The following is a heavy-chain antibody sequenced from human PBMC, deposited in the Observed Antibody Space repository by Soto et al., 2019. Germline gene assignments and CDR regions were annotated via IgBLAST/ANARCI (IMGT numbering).Heavy chain of an antibody. CDR1: CYGFTSSW. CDR2: IYPGDSDT. V-gene: IGHV5-51*01. CDR3: ASPVPGYCSGGSCYSYYGMDV. J-gene: IGHJ6*02. D-gene: IGHD2-15*01. Sequence: GESLQTSCKGSCYGFTSSWIGCTRQMPGKGLEWMGIIYPGDSDTRYSPSLQGQVTISADKSISTAYLQWSSLKASDTAMYYCASPVPGYCSGGSCYSYYGMDVWGQGTTVTVSS.